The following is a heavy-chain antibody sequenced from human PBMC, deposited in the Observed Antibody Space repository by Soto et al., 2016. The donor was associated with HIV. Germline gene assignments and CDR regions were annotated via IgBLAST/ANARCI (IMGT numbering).Heavy chain of an antibody. CDR2: IKSKTDGGTT. Sequence: EVQLVESGGGLVKPGGSLRLSCAASGFTFSNAWMSWVRQAPGKGLEWVGRIKSKTDGGTTDYAAPVKGRFTISRDDSKNTLYLQMNSLKTEDTAVYYCTTRAVAGTNLDYWGQGTLVTVSS. CDR1: GFTFSNAW. D-gene: IGHD6-19*01. J-gene: IGHJ4*02. V-gene: IGHV3-15*01. CDR3: TTRAVAGTNLDY.